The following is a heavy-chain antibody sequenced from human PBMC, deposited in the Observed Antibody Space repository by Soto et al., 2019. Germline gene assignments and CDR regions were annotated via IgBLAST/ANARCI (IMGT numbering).Heavy chain of an antibody. CDR3: AKDSDRDYFQH. Sequence: LRLSCAASGFTFSTSDLSWVRQTPEKGLEWVSGFSVSDGDGAYYADSVKGRFTISRDSFENTMYLQMSSLRVEDTAVYYCAKDSDRDYFQHWGQGTLVTV. CDR2: FSVSDGDGA. J-gene: IGHJ1*01. V-gene: IGHV3-23*01. D-gene: IGHD3-10*01. CDR1: GFTFSTSD.